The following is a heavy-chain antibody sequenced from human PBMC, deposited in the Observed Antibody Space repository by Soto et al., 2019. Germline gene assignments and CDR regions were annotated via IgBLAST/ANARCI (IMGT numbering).Heavy chain of an antibody. Sequence: ASVKVSCKASGGTFSSDAISWVRQAPGQGLEWMGGIIPIFGTANYAQKFQGRVTITADESTSTAYMELSSLRSEDTAVYYCARAYDTTGPIDYWGQGTLVTVSS. CDR1: GGTFSSDA. CDR2: IIPIFGTA. V-gene: IGHV1-69*13. J-gene: IGHJ4*02. D-gene: IGHD3-9*01. CDR3: ARAYDTTGPIDY.